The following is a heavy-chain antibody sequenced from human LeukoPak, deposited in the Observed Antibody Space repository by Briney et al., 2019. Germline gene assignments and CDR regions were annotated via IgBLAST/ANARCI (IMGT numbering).Heavy chain of an antibody. V-gene: IGHV4-4*07. CDR3: ARDTGERVAGTITLRYYYYYMDV. Sequence: PSETLSLTCAVYGGSFSGYYWSWIRQPAGKGLEWIGRIYTSGSTNYNPSLKSRVTMSVDTSKNQFSLKLSSVTAADTAVYYCARDTGERVAGTITLRYYYYYMDVWGKGTTVTISS. D-gene: IGHD6-19*01. J-gene: IGHJ6*03. CDR2: IYTSGST. CDR1: GGSFSGYY.